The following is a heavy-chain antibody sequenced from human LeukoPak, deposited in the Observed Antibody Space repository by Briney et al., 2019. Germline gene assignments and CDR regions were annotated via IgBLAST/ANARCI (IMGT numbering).Heavy chain of an antibody. CDR2: IYYSGST. Sequence: KTSETLSLTCTVSGGSISSYYWSWIRQPPGKGLEWIGYIYYSGSTNYNPSLKSRVTISVDTSKNQFSLKLRSVTAADTAVYYCARDRPGGSSLDYWGQGTLVTVSS. J-gene: IGHJ4*02. D-gene: IGHD6-13*01. CDR1: GGSISSYY. CDR3: ARDRPGGSSLDY. V-gene: IGHV4-59*01.